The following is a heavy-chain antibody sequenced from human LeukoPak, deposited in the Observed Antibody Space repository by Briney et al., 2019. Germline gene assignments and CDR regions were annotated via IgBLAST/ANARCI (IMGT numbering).Heavy chain of an antibody. D-gene: IGHD3-22*01. Sequence: GGSLRLSCAASGFTFSNYWLTWVRQAPGQGLEWVANIKQDGSEKHYVDSVKGRFTISRDNAKNTLYLQMNSLRAEDTAVYYCARERYRDSSGPNAFDIWGQGTMVTVSS. V-gene: IGHV3-7*01. CDR2: IKQDGSEK. CDR1: GFTFSNYW. CDR3: ARERYRDSSGPNAFDI. J-gene: IGHJ3*02.